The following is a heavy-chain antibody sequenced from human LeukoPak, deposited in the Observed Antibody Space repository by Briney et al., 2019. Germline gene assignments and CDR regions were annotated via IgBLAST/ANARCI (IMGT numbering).Heavy chain of an antibody. CDR1: GYTFTSYD. CDR2: MNPKRGKT. J-gene: IGHJ4*02. V-gene: IGHV1-8*01. D-gene: IGHD2-15*01. CDR3: ARGRRDYFSGGSCYSF. Sequence: ASVKVSCKASGYTFTSYDIKWVRQAPGQGVEWMGWMNPKRGKTVYAQKFQGRVTITRKTSIRTAYMELSSLRSGDTAVYYCARGRRDYFSGGSCYSFWGQGTLVTVSS.